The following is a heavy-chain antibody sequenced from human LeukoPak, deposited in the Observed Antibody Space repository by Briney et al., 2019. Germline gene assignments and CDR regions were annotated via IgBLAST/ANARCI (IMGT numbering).Heavy chain of an antibody. D-gene: IGHD2-21*01. CDR1: GYTLTELS. J-gene: IGHJ6*03. CDR3: ARDSKNWSQIPERTYYYYYMDV. Sequence: ASVKVSCKVSGYTLTELSMHWVRQAPGKGLEWMGGFDPEDGETIYAQKFQGRVTMTRNTSISTAYMELSSLRSEDTAVYYCARDSKNWSQIPERTYYYYYMDVWGKGTTVTVSS. V-gene: IGHV1-24*01. CDR2: FDPEDGET.